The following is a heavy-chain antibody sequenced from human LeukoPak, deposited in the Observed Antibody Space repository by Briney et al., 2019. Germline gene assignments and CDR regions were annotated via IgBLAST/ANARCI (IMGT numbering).Heavy chain of an antibody. CDR1: GFTFDDYA. J-gene: IGHJ6*02. V-gene: IGHV3-9*01. Sequence: GGSLRLSCAASGFTFDDYAMHWVRQAPGKGLEWVSGISWNSGSIGYADSVKGRFTISRDNAKNSQYLQMNSLRAEDTALYYCAKDSLPYSSGYGMDVWGQGTTVTVSS. D-gene: IGHD6-19*01. CDR3: AKDSLPYSSGYGMDV. CDR2: ISWNSGSI.